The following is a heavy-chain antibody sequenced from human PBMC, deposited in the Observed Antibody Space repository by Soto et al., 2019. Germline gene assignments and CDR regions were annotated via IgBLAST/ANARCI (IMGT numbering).Heavy chain of an antibody. D-gene: IGHD1-20*01. CDR3: AKDGLSYKAFDI. V-gene: IGHV3-23*01. CDR2: ISGSGGST. Sequence: GGSLRLSCAASGFTFSSYAMSWVRQAPGKGLEWVSAISGSGGSTYYADSVKGRFTISRDNSKSTLYLQMNSLRAEDTAVYYCAKDGLSYKAFDIWGQGTMVTVS. CDR1: GFTFSSYA. J-gene: IGHJ3*02.